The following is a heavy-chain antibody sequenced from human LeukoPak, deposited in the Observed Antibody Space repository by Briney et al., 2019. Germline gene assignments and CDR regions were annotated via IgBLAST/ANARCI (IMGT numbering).Heavy chain of an antibody. J-gene: IGHJ4*02. D-gene: IGHD3-10*01. V-gene: IGHV3-23*01. CDR1: GFTFSSYA. CDR3: VKDTVKGSYSVFDY. CDR2: IRDSGGST. Sequence: GGSLRLSCAASGFTFSSYAMSWVRQAPGKGLEWVSAIRDSGGSTYYADSVKGRFTISRDNSKNTLHLQMNSLRAEDTAVYYCVKDTVKGSYSVFDYWGQGTLVTVSS.